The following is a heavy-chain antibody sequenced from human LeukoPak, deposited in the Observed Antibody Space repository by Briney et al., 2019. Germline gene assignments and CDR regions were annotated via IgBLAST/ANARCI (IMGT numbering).Heavy chain of an antibody. CDR1: GFTFSSYA. Sequence: GGSLRLSCAASGFTFSSYAMSWVRQAPGKGLEWVSAISGSGGSTYYADSVKGRFTISGDNSKNTLYLQMNSLRAEDTAVYYCAKVYYYDSSGYSYNRYYFDYWGQGTLVTVSS. CDR2: ISGSGGST. V-gene: IGHV3-23*01. J-gene: IGHJ4*02. CDR3: AKVYYYDSSGYSYNRYYFDY. D-gene: IGHD3-22*01.